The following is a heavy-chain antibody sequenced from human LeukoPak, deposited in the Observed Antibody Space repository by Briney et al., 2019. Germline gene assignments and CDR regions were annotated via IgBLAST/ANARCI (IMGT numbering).Heavy chain of an antibody. V-gene: IGHV3-23*01. CDR3: AKPLVGIAAAGNVNY. CDR1: GFTFSSYA. D-gene: IGHD6-13*01. Sequence: QSGGSLRLSCAASGFTFSSYAMSWVRQAPGKGLEWVSATSGSGGSTYYADSVKGRFSISRDNSKSTLYLQMNSLRAEDTAVYYCAKPLVGIAAAGNVNYWGQGTLVTVSS. CDR2: TSGSGGST. J-gene: IGHJ4*02.